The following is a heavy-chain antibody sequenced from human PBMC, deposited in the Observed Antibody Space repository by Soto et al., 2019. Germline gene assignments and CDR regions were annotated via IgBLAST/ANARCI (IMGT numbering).Heavy chain of an antibody. CDR2: INHSGST. D-gene: IGHD2-2*02. J-gene: IGHJ4*02. CDR3: ARTPIPDY. CDR1: GGSFCGYY. V-gene: IGHV4-34*01. Sequence: PSETPSLTCAVCGGSFCGYYWSWIRQPPGKGLEWIGEINHSGSTNYNPSLKSRVTISVDTSKNQFSLKLSSVTAADTAVYYCARTPIPDYWGQGTLVTVSS.